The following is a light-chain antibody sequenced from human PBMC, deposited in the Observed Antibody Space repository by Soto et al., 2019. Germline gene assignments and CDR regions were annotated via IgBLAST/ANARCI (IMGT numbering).Light chain of an antibody. Sequence: IQLTQSPSSLSASVGDRVTITCRASQGISSYLAWYQQKPGKVPKLLIYAASTLQSGVPSRFSGSGAGTEFTLTISSLQPEDVATYFCQKYNTAPFTFGQGTRLEIK. CDR3: QKYNTAPFT. CDR1: QGISSY. V-gene: IGKV1-27*01. J-gene: IGKJ5*01. CDR2: AAS.